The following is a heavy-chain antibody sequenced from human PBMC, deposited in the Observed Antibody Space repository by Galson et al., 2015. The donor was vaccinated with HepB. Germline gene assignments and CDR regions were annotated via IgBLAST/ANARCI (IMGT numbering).Heavy chain of an antibody. Sequence: SETLSLTCTVSDGSISNYYWSWIRQPPGKGLEWIGYIYYSGGTNYNPSLKSRVTISVDTSKNQFSLKLSSVTAADTAVYYCARGKNWFDPWGQGTLVTVSS. CDR2: IYYSGGT. V-gene: IGHV4-59*08. CDR1: DGSISNYY. J-gene: IGHJ5*02. CDR3: ARGKNWFDP.